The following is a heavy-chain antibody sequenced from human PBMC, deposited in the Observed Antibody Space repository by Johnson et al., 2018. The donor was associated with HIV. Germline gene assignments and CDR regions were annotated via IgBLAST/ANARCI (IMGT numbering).Heavy chain of an antibody. V-gene: IGHV3-66*01. D-gene: IGHD6-19*01. CDR3: AGRSSAWYEDAFDI. J-gene: IGHJ3*02. CDR2: IYSGDRT. CDR1: GFTFSSYS. Sequence: VQLVESGGDLVQPGGSLRLSCAASGFTFSSYSMHWVRQAPGKGLEWVSVIYSGDRTYSAVSVKGRFTISRDSSKNTLFLQMNSLRVEDTTIYYCAGRSSAWYEDAFDIWGQGTMVTVSS.